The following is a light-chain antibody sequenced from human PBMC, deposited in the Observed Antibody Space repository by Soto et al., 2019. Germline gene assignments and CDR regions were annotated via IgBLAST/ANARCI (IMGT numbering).Light chain of an antibody. CDR1: SSNIGSNT. Sequence: QSVLTQPPSASGTPGQRVTISCSGRSSNIGSNTVNWYQQLPGTAPKLLIYSNNQRPSGVPDRFSGSKSGTSASLAISGLQSEDDADYYCAAWDYSLNGYVFGTGTQLTVL. CDR2: SNN. V-gene: IGLV1-44*01. J-gene: IGLJ1*01. CDR3: AAWDYSLNGYV.